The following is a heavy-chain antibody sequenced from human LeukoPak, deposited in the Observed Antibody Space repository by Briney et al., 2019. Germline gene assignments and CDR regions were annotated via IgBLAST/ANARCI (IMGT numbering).Heavy chain of an antibody. CDR3: ARRPLGGATDFYYGMDV. V-gene: IGHV4-59*08. J-gene: IGHJ6*02. CDR2: IYYSGST. CDR1: GGSISSYY. Sequence: SETLSLTCTVSGGSISSYYWSWIRQPPGKGLEWIGYIYYSGSTNYNPSLKSRVTISVDTSKNQFSLKLSSVTAADTAVYYCARRPLGGATDFYYGMDVWGQGTTVTVSS. D-gene: IGHD1-26*01.